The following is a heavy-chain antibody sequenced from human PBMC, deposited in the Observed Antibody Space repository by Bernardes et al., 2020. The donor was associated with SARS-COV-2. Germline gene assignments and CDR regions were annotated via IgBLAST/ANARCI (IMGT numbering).Heavy chain of an antibody. V-gene: IGHV1-8*01. Sequence: ASVKVSCKASGYTFTSYDINWVRQATGQGLEWIGWINPNSGNTGFAQKFQGRVTMTWSTSISTAYMELSSLRSEDTAVYYCARGVSEYTNYYFDSWGQGTLVTVSS. CDR1: GYTFTSYD. CDR2: INPNSGNT. CDR3: ARGVSEYTNYYFDS. D-gene: IGHD4-4*01. J-gene: IGHJ4*02.